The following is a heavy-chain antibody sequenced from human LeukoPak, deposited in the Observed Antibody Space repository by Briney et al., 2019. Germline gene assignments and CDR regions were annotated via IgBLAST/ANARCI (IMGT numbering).Heavy chain of an antibody. D-gene: IGHD6-13*01. CDR3: ARAVEEQLSIDY. CDR1: GGSISSYY. J-gene: IGHJ4*02. CDR2: IYYSGST. V-gene: IGHV4-59*01. Sequence: SETLSLTCTVSGGSISSYYWSWIRQPPGKGLEWIGYIYYSGSTNYNPSLKSRVTISVDTSKNQFSLKLSSVTAADTAVYYCARAVEEQLSIDYWGQGTLVTVSS.